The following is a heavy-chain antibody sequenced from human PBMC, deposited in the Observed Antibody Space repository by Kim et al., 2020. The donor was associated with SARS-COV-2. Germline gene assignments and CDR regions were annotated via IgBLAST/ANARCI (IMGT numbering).Heavy chain of an antibody. CDR3: AKDPLAAAAGDY. V-gene: IGHV3-23*01. J-gene: IGHJ4*02. D-gene: IGHD6-13*01. Sequence: YYADAVKGRFTISRDKSKNTLYLQMNSLRAEDTAVYYCAKDPLAAAAGDYWGQGTLVTVSS.